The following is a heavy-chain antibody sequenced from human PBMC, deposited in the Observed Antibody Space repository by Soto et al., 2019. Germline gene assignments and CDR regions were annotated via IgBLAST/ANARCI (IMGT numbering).Heavy chain of an antibody. D-gene: IGHD6-19*01. CDR2: ISSSSSYI. J-gene: IGHJ4*02. Sequence: GSLRLSCAASGFTFSSYSMNWVRQAPGKGLEWVSSISSSSSYIYYADSVKGRFTISRYNAKNSLYLQMNSLRAEDTAVYYCARDKWGGGWSLGFDYWGQGTLVTVSS. CDR1: GFTFSSYS. V-gene: IGHV3-21*01. CDR3: ARDKWGGGWSLGFDY.